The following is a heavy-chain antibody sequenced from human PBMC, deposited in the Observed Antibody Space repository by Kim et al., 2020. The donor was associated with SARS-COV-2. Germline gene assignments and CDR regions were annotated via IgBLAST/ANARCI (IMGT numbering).Heavy chain of an antibody. Sequence: SETLSLTCTVSGCSISSGGYYWSWIRQHPGKGLEWIGYIYYSGSTYYNPSLKSRVTISVDTSKNQFSLKLSSVTAADTAVYYCAREEISGWYNADWYFDLWGRGTLVTVSS. CDR3: AREEISGWYNADWYFDL. V-gene: IGHV4-31*03. J-gene: IGHJ2*01. CDR1: GCSISSGGYY. D-gene: IGHD6-19*01. CDR2: IYYSGST.